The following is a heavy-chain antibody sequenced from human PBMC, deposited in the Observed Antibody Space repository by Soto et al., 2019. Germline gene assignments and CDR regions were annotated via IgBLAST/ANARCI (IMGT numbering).Heavy chain of an antibody. D-gene: IGHD3-22*01. CDR3: ARASXYYDSSGYRTTPLYFDY. CDR1: GYTFTSYG. V-gene: IGHV1-18*01. CDR2: ISAYNGNT. Sequence: VASVKVSCKASGYTFTSYGISWVRQAPGQGLEWMGWISAYNGNTNYAQKLQGRVTMTTDTSTSTAYMELRSLRSDDTAVYYCARASXYYDSSGYRTTPLYFDYWGQGTLVTVSS. J-gene: IGHJ4*02.